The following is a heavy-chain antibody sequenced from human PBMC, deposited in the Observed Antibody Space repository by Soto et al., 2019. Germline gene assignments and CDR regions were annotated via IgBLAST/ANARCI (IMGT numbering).Heavy chain of an antibody. CDR3: ARVHTYYGSGSTNYYYYYGMDV. J-gene: IGHJ6*02. CDR2: IYYSGST. D-gene: IGHD3-10*01. CDR1: GGSISSYY. V-gene: IGHV4-59*01. Sequence: PSETLSLTCTVSGGSISSYYWSWIRQPPGKGLEWIGYIYYSGSTNYNPSLKSRVTISVDTSKNQFSLKLSSVTAADTAVYYCARVHTYYGSGSTNYYYYYGMDVWGQGTTVTVSS.